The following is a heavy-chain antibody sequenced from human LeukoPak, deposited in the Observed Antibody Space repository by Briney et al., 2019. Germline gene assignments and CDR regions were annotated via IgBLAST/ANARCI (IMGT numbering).Heavy chain of an antibody. D-gene: IGHD3-3*01. Sequence: PSETLSLTCTVSGGSISSYYWSWIRQPPGKGRGGFGYIYYSGSTNYNPSLKSRVTISVDTSKNQFSLKLSSVTAADTAVYYCARDRSITIFGVVHDAFDIWGQGTMVTVSS. CDR2: IYYSGST. J-gene: IGHJ3*02. CDR3: ARDRSITIFGVVHDAFDI. CDR1: GGSISSYY. V-gene: IGHV4-59*01.